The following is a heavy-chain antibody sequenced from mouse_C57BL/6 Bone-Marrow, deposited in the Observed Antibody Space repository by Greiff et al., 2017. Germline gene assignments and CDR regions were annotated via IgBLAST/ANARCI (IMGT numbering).Heavy chain of an antibody. CDR1: GYTFTDYY. Sequence: VQLQQSGAELVMPGASVKLSCKASGYTFTDYYINWVKQRPGQGLEWIARIYPSSGTTYYNEKFKGKATLTVEKSSITAYMQLSSLTAEDSAVYFCARRSGNYVNAMDYWGQGTAVTVSS. J-gene: IGHJ4*01. D-gene: IGHD2-1*01. CDR2: IYPSSGTT. V-gene: IGHV1-76*01. CDR3: ARRSGNYVNAMDY.